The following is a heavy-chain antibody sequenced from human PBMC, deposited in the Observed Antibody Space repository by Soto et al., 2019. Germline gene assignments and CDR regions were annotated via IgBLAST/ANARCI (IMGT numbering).Heavy chain of an antibody. Sequence: RRLSCAASGFTVSSNYMSWVRQAPGKGLEWVSGIYSGGSTYYADSVKGRFTISRDNSKNTLYPQMNSLRAEDTAVYYCARDKRGRAGRPGYYYGTEVWGQGTTVTASS. J-gene: IGHJ6*02. D-gene: IGHD6-6*01. CDR3: ARDKRGRAGRPGYYYGTEV. CDR1: GFTVSSNY. CDR2: IYSGGST. V-gene: IGHV3-53*01.